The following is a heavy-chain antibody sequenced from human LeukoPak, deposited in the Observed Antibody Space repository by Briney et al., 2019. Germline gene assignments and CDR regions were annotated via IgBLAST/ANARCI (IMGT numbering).Heavy chain of an antibody. CDR2: IKSDDSST. V-gene: IGHV3-74*01. Sequence: GGSLRLSCAASGFTFSSYWKHWVCKAQGTGLVWVSRIKSDDSSTSYEDPVKVRFTMSRDNANNTVCLQMNSLRAEDTAVYYCATSRTFDYWGQGALVTVSS. J-gene: IGHJ4*02. CDR3: ATSRTFDY. CDR1: GFTFSSYW.